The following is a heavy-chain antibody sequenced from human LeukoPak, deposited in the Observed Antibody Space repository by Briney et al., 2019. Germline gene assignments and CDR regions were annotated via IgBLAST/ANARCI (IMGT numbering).Heavy chain of an antibody. V-gene: IGHV3-7*01. CDR2: IKQDRSEK. Sequence: GGSLRLSCAASGFTFTNYWMSWVRQAPGKGLELVANIKQDRSEKYYVHSVKGRFTISRDNAKNSLYLQMNSLRAEDTAVYYCARLREIPVFGVVTKSTSYFDYWGQGTLVTVSS. D-gene: IGHD3-3*01. J-gene: IGHJ4*02. CDR3: ARLREIPVFGVVTKSTSYFDY. CDR1: GFTFTNYW.